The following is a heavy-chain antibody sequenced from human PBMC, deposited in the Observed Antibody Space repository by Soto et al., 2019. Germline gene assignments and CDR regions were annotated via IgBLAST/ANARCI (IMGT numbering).Heavy chain of an antibody. V-gene: IGHV4-34*01. CDR3: ARLNKAIVVVTAIPPYWYFDL. J-gene: IGHJ2*01. D-gene: IGHD2-21*02. Sequence: QVQLQQWGAGLLKPSETLSLTCAVYGGSFSGYYWSWIRQPPGKGLEWIGEINHSGSNNYNPSLKSRVTISVDTSKNQFSLKLSSVTAADTAVYYCARLNKAIVVVTAIPPYWYFDLWGRGTLVTVSS. CDR1: GGSFSGYY. CDR2: INHSGSN.